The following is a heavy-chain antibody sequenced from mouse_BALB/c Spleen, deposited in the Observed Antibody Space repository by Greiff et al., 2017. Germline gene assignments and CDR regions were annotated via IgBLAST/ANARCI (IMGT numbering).Heavy chain of an antibody. CDR1: GFTFSSYW. Sequence: EVKVVESGGGLVQPGGSMKLSCVASGFTFSSYWMSWVRQSPEKGLEWVAEIRLKSDNYATHYAESVKGKFTISRDDSKSRLYLQMNSLRAEDTGIYYCTYMDYWGQGTSVTVSS. CDR3: TYMDY. CDR2: IRLKSDNYAT. V-gene: IGHV6-6*02. J-gene: IGHJ4*01.